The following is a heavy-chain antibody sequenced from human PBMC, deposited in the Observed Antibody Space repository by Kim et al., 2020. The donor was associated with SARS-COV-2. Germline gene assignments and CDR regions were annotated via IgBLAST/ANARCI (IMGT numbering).Heavy chain of an antibody. J-gene: IGHJ6*03. CDR1: GFTFDDYA. D-gene: IGHD2-2*02. Sequence: GGSLRLSCAASGFTFDDYAMHWVRQAPGKGLEWVSLISGDGGSTYYADSVKGRFTISRDNSKKSLYLQMNSLRTEDTALYYCAKDPRNHCSSTSCYRLYYYYYYMYAWGKETTVTVS. CDR2: ISGDGGST. V-gene: IGHV3-43*02. CDR3: AKDPRNHCSSTSCYRLYYYYYYMYA.